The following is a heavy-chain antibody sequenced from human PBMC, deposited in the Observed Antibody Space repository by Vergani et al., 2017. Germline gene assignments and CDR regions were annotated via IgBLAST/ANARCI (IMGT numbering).Heavy chain of an antibody. D-gene: IGHD5-18*01. Sequence: EVQLVESGGVVVQPGGSLRLSCAASGFTFDDYTMHWVRQAPGKGLEWVSLISWDGGSTYYADSVKGRFTISRDNAKNSLYLQMNSLRAKDTALYYCAKDEVDTAMGRIDYWGQGTLVTVSS. CDR1: GFTFDDYT. CDR3: AKDEVDTAMGRIDY. CDR2: ISWDGGST. J-gene: IGHJ4*02. V-gene: IGHV3-43*01.